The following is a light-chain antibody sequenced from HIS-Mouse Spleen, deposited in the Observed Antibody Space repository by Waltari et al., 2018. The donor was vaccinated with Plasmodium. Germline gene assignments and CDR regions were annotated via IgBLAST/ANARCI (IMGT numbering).Light chain of an antibody. V-gene: IGLV3-10*01. CDR2: EDS. J-gene: IGLJ3*02. Sequence: SYELTQPPPVSVPPGQTARLTCPGHALPKKNAYWFHKKSGQAPVLVIYEDSKRPSGIPERFSGSSSGTMATLTISGAQVEDEADYYCYSTDSSGNHRVFGGGTKLTVL. CDR3: YSTDSSGNHRV. CDR1: ALPKKN.